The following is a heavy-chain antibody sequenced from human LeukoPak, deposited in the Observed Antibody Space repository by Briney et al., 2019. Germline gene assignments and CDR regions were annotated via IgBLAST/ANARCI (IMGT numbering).Heavy chain of an antibody. CDR1: GFTFSSYA. J-gene: IGHJ4*02. V-gene: IGHV3-23*01. CDR3: ANDPLLRYFDWLPDYFDY. D-gene: IGHD3-9*01. CDR2: ISGSGGST. Sequence: PGGSLRLSCAASGFTFSSYAMSWVRQAPGKGLEWVSTISGSGGSTYYADSVKGRFTISRDNSKNTLYLQMNSLRAEDTAVYYCANDPLLRYFDWLPDYFDYWGQGTLVTVSS.